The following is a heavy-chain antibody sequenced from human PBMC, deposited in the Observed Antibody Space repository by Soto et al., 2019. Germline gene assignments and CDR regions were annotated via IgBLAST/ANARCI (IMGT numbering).Heavy chain of an antibody. J-gene: IGHJ4*02. CDR2: ISAYNGNT. CDR3: ARRLTGTTGGFDY. V-gene: IGHV1-18*01. D-gene: IGHD1-20*01. CDR1: GYTFTRYG. Sequence: XSVKVSCKASGYTFTRYGISLVRQSPGQGLEWMGWISAYNGNTNYAQKLQGRVTMTTDTSTSTAYMELRSLRSDDTAVYYCARRLTGTTGGFDYWGQGTLVTVSS.